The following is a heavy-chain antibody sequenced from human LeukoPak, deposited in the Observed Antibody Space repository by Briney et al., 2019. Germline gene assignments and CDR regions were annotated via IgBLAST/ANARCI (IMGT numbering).Heavy chain of an antibody. V-gene: IGHV4-34*01. CDR1: GGSFSGYY. CDR2: INHSGST. Sequence: SETLSLTCAVYGGSFSGYYWSWIRQPPGKGLEWIGEINHSGSTNYNPSLKSRVTISVDTSKNQFSLKLSSVTAADTAVYYCARLGDIVVAGGGANNWFDPWGQGTLVTVSS. CDR3: ARLGDIVVAGGGANNWFDP. D-gene: IGHD2-21*01. J-gene: IGHJ5*02.